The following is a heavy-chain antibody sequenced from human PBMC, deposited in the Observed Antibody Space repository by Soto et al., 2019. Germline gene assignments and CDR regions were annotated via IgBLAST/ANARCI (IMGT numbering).Heavy chain of an antibody. CDR3: SRRKTAFYFGY. CDR2: INHSGST. J-gene: IGHJ4*02. D-gene: IGHD2-21*02. V-gene: IGHV4-34*01. Sequence: SETLSLTCAVYGGSFSGYYWSWIRQPPGKGLEWIGEINHSGSTNYNPSLKSRVTISVDTSKNQFSLKLSSVTAAVTAVYYCSRRKTAFYFGYLGQGTLVPGSS. CDR1: GGSFSGYY.